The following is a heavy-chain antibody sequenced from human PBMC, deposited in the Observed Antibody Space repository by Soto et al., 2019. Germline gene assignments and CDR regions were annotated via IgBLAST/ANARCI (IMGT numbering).Heavy chain of an antibody. V-gene: IGHV2-5*01. CDR2: IYWNDDK. CDR1: GFSLSTSGVG. J-gene: IGHJ5*02. Sequence: SGPTLVNPTQTLTLTCTFSGFSLSTSGVGVSWIRQPPGKVLEWLALIYWNDDKRYSPSLKSRLTITKDTSKNQVVLTMTNMDPVDTATYYCAHRQKGTLHGSEGYHWFDPWGQGTLVTVSS. CDR3: AHRQKGTLHGSEGYHWFDP. D-gene: IGHD3-10*01.